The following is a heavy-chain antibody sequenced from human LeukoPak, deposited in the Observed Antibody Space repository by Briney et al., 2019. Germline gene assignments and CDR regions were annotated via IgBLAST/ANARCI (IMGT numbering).Heavy chain of an antibody. CDR3: ADEVAGYFDY. CDR2: ISYDGSKK. Sequence: PGGSLRLSCAASGFTFSSYAMHWVRQAPGKGLEWVAVISYDGSKKYYADSVKGRFTISRDNSKNTLYLEMNSLRAEDTAVYYCADEVAGYFDYWGQGTLVTVSS. CDR1: GFTFSSYA. J-gene: IGHJ4*02. V-gene: IGHV3-30-3*01. D-gene: IGHD6-19*01.